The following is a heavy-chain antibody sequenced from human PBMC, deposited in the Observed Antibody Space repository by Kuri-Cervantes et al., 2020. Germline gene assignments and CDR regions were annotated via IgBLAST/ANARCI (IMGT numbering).Heavy chain of an antibody. J-gene: IGHJ4*02. V-gene: IGHV3-21*01. Sequence: GESLKISCAASGFTFSSYSMNWVRQAPGKGLEWVSSISSSSSYIYYADSVKGRFTISRDNAKNSLYLQMNSLRAEDTAVYYCASAYYDILTGYSAFDYWGQGTPVTVSS. CDR2: ISSSSSYI. CDR1: GFTFSSYS. D-gene: IGHD3-9*01. CDR3: ASAYYDILTGYSAFDY.